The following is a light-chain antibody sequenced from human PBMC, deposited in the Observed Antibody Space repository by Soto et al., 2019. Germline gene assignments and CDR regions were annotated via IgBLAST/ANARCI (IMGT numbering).Light chain of an antibody. J-gene: IGKJ4*01. CDR3: QQYSRWPPEIT. CDR1: HSVTRN. Sequence: EVVLTQSPATLSVSPGERATLSCRASHSVTRNLAWYLQKPGQAPRLVIYDASTRATGIPARFSGSGSGTEFTLTISSLQSEDFAVYYCQQYSRWPPEITFGGGTRVDVK. V-gene: IGKV3D-15*01. CDR2: DAS.